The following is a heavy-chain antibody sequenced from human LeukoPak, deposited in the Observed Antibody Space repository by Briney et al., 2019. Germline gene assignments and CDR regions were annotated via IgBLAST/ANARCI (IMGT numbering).Heavy chain of an antibody. D-gene: IGHD1-26*01. V-gene: IGHV4-61*02. J-gene: IGHJ4*02. CDR2: FYTSGST. CDR3: AREISSGSYFGY. CDR1: GGSTSSGSYY. Sequence: PSETLSLTCTVSGGSTSSGSYYWSWVRQPAGKGLEWIGRFYTSGSTSYNPSLKSRVTISVDTSKNQFSLNLSSVTAADTAVYYCAREISSGSYFGYWGQGTLVTVSS.